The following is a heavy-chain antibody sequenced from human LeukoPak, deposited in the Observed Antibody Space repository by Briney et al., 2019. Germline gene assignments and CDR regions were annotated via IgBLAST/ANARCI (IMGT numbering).Heavy chain of an antibody. CDR3: ARGGLNSPVNY. Sequence: ASVKVSCKASGYTSTSYAMHWVRQAPGQRLEWMGWINAGNGNTKYSQKFQGRVTVTRDTSASTAYMELSSLRSEDTAVYYCARGGLNSPVNYWGQGTLVTVSS. D-gene: IGHD3/OR15-3a*01. J-gene: IGHJ4*02. CDR2: INAGNGNT. CDR1: GYTSTSYA. V-gene: IGHV1-3*01.